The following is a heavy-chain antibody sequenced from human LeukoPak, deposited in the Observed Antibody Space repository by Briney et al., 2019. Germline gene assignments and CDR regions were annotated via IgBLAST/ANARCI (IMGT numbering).Heavy chain of an antibody. CDR3: ARNFRSVVPAAIFDY. D-gene: IGHD2-2*02. J-gene: IGHJ4*02. CDR2: IIPIFGTA. CDR1: GGTFSSYA. V-gene: IGHV1-69*13. Sequence: SVKVSCKASGGTFSSYAISWVRQAPGQGLEWMGGIIPIFGTANYAQKFQGRVTITADESTSTAYMELSSLRSEDTAVYYCARNFRSVVPAAIFDYWGQGTPVTVSS.